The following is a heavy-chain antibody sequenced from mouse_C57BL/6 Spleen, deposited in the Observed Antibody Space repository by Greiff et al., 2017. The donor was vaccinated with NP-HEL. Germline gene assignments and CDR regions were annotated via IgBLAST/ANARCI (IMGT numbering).Heavy chain of an antibody. Sequence: QVQLQQPGAELVKPGASVKLSCKASGYTFTSYWMQWVKQRPGQGLEWIGEIDPSDSYNNYNQKFKGKATLTVDTSSSTAYMQLSSLTSEDSAVYYCARNCGSSYAMDYWGQGTSVTVSS. V-gene: IGHV1-50*01. J-gene: IGHJ4*01. CDR2: IDPSDSYN. CDR3: ARNCGSSYAMDY. D-gene: IGHD1-1*01. CDR1: GYTFTSYW.